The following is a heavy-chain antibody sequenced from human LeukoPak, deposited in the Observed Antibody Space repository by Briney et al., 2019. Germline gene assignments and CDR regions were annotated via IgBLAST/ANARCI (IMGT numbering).Heavy chain of an antibody. J-gene: IGHJ4*02. CDR2: IYSGGST. D-gene: IGHD3-22*01. CDR3: AREGYYDSSGSNSN. CDR1: GFTVSSNY. V-gene: IGHV3-53*04. Sequence: GGSLRLSCAASGFTVSSNYMSWVRQAPGKGLEWVSVIYSGGSTYYADFVKGRFTISRHNSKNTLYLQMNSLRAEDTAVYYCAREGYYDSSGSNSNWGQGTLVTVSS.